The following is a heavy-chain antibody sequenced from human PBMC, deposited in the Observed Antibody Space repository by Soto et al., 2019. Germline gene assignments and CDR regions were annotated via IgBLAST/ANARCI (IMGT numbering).Heavy chain of an antibody. CDR3: TTDRWYNWNYIDY. D-gene: IGHD1-20*01. CDR2: IKSKTDGGTT. Sequence: GGSLRLSCAASGFTFSNAWMSWVRQAPGKGLEWVGRIKSKTDGGTTDYAAPVKGRFTISRDDSKNTLYLQMNSLKTEDTAVYYCTTDRWYNWNYIDYWGQGTLVTVSS. CDR1: GFTFSNAW. V-gene: IGHV3-15*01. J-gene: IGHJ4*02.